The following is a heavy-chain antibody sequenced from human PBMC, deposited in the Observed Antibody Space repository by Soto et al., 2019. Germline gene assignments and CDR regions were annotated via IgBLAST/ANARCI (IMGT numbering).Heavy chain of an antibody. J-gene: IGHJ4*02. V-gene: IGHV3-30*18. CDR1: GFTFSSYG. CDR2: ISYDGSNK. D-gene: IGHD3-10*01. Sequence: GGSLRLSCAASGFTFSSYGMHWVRQAPGKGLEWVAVISYDGSNKYYADSVKGRFTISRDNSKNTLYLQMNSLRAEDTAVYYCAKLGVPWFGEFGTPDYFDYWGQGTLVTVSS. CDR3: AKLGVPWFGEFGTPDYFDY.